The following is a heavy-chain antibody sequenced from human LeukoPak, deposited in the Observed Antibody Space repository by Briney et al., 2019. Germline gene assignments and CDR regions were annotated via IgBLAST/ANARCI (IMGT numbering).Heavy chain of an antibody. CDR1: GFTFSDHY. Sequence: GESLRLSCAASGFTFSDHYIDWVRQAPGKGLEWVGRSRNKDKSYTTEYAASVKGRFTISRDASKNSLYLQMNSLKTEDTAVYYCARVIGTAGHYFDYWGQGTLVTVSS. D-gene: IGHD6-13*01. CDR3: ARVIGTAGHYFDY. CDR2: SRNKDKSYTT. J-gene: IGHJ4*02. V-gene: IGHV3-72*01.